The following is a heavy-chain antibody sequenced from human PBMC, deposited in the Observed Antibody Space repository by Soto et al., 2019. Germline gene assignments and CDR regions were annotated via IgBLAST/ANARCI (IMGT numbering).Heavy chain of an antibody. J-gene: IGHJ4*02. D-gene: IGHD3-22*01. CDR2: IYSGGST. CDR3: AREAAYDSGFDY. V-gene: IGHV3-53*02. Sequence: EVQLVETGGGLIQPGGSLRLSCAASGFTVGSNYMSWVRQAPGKGLEWVSVIYSGGSTYYADSVKGRFTISRDNSKNTLYLQMNSLRAEDTAVYYCAREAAYDSGFDYWGQGTLVTVSS. CDR1: GFTVGSNY.